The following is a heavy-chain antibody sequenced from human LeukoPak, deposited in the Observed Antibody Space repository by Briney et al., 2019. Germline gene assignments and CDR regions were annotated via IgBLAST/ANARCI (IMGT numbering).Heavy chain of an antibody. D-gene: IGHD2-2*01. CDR3: ARSIGTRGYYYYYMDV. Sequence: SVKVSCKASGGTFSSYAISWVRQAPGQGLEWMGGIIPIFGTANYAQKFQGRDTITADESTSTAYMELSSLRSEDTAVYYCARSIGTRGYYYYYMDVWGKGTTVTVSS. V-gene: IGHV1-69*13. CDR1: GGTFSSYA. CDR2: IIPIFGTA. J-gene: IGHJ6*03.